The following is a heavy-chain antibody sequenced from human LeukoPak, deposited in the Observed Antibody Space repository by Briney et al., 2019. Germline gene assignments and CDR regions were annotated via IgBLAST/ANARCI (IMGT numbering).Heavy chain of an antibody. J-gene: IGHJ5*02. CDR2: IIPILGIA. CDR1: GGTFSSYA. V-gene: IGHV1-69*04. Sequence: SVKVSCKASGGTFSSYAISWVRQAPGQGLEWVGRIIPILGIANYAQKFQDRVTITADKSTSTAYMELSSLRSEDTAVYYCARAYCGGDCYSGDNWSDPWGQGTLVTVSS. D-gene: IGHD2-21*02. CDR3: ARAYCGGDCYSGDNWSDP.